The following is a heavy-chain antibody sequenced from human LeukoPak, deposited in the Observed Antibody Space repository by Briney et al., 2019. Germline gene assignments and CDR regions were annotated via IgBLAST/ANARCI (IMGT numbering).Heavy chain of an antibody. V-gene: IGHV4-39*01. D-gene: IGHD2-2*01. CDR1: GGSISSSPYY. J-gene: IGHJ5*02. Sequence: SETLSLTCTVSGGSISSSPYYWGWIRQPPGKGLEWIGTIYYRGSTYSNPSLNSRVTISLDTSKNQFSLRLRSVTAAHTALYYCARHYLSDGILSTFDPWGQGTLVTVSS. CDR3: ARHYLSDGILSTFDP. CDR2: IYYRGST.